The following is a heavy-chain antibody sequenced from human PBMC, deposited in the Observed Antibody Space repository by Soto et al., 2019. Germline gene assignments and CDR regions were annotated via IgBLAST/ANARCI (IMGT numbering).Heavy chain of an antibody. Sequence: GGSLRLSCAASGFTFSSYWMSWVRQAPGKGLQWVSNIRQSGSGKYYVDSVKGRFTISRDNSKNTLYLQMNSLRAEDTAVYYCAKGGPSTNFWSGYYTNYYYGMDVWGQGTTVTVSS. D-gene: IGHD3-3*01. CDR2: IRQSGSGK. J-gene: IGHJ6*02. CDR1: GFTFSSYW. V-gene: IGHV3-7*03. CDR3: AKGGPSTNFWSGYYTNYYYGMDV.